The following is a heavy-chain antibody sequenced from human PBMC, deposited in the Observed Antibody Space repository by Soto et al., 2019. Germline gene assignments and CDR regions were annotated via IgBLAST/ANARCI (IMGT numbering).Heavy chain of an antibody. J-gene: IGHJ6*02. D-gene: IGHD4-4*01. Sequence: QVQLQESGPGLVKPSETLSLTCTVSGVSMTSSSYYWGWVRQPPGKGLEWIGTMYYSGSRYYNPSLKSRVTISVDMSRNQFSLNLSSVTAADTAIYYCARDRVSTLRMDVWGQGTTVTVSS. CDR1: GVSMTSSSYY. CDR3: ARDRVSTLRMDV. CDR2: MYYSGSR. V-gene: IGHV4-39*02.